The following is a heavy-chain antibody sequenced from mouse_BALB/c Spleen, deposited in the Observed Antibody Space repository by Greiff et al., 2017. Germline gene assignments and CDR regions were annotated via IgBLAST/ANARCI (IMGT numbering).Heavy chain of an antibody. J-gene: IGHJ4*01. V-gene: IGHV3-6*02. Sequence: EVKLMESGPGLVKPSQSLSLTCSVTGYSITSGYYWNWIRQFPGNKLEWTGYISYDGSNNYNPFLKNRISITRDTSMNQIFLKLNSVTTEDTATYYCAREGDYYAMDYWGQGTSVTVSS. CDR1: GYSITSGYY. CDR2: ISYDGSN. CDR3: AREGDYYAMDY.